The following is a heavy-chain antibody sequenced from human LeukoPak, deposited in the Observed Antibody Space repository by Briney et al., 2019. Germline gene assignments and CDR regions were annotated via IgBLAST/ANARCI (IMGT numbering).Heavy chain of an antibody. D-gene: IGHD3-16*01. V-gene: IGHV3-23*01. CDR1: GFTFSSYA. J-gene: IGHJ6*02. Sequence: GGSLRLSCAASGFTFSSYAMSWVRQAPGKGLEWVSVISGSGGSTYYADSVKGRFTISRDNSKNTLYLQMNSLRAEDTAVYYCATSWGPDTSAFRWGRDGMDVWGQGTTVIVS. CDR3: ATSWGPDTSAFRWGRDGMDV. CDR2: ISGSGGST.